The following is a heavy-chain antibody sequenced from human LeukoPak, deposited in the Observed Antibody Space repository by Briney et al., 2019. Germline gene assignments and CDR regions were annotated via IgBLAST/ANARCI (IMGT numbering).Heavy chain of an antibody. CDR1: GFTFSSYI. CDR2: ISSDGRNK. Sequence: GGSLRLSCAASGFTFSSYIMNWVRQAPGKGLEWVAIISSDGRNKFCADSVKGRFTISRDNSKNTLYLQMNSLRPEDTAVYYCARDRGRRGSYNWFDPWGQGTLVTVSS. D-gene: IGHD3-10*01. CDR3: ARDRGRRGSYNWFDP. J-gene: IGHJ5*02. V-gene: IGHV3-30*04.